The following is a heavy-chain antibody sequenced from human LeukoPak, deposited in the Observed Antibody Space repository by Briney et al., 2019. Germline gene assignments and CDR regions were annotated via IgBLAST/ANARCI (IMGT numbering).Heavy chain of an antibody. CDR1: GLTFSSYS. CDR2: ISGSSSYI. J-gene: IGHJ3*02. Sequence: PGGSLRLSCAASGLTFSSYSMNWVRQAPGKGLEWVSSISGSSSYIYYADSVKGRFTISRDNAKNSLYLQMNSLRAEDTAVYYCAREGDDAFDIWGQGTMVTVSS. V-gene: IGHV3-21*01. CDR3: AREGDDAFDI.